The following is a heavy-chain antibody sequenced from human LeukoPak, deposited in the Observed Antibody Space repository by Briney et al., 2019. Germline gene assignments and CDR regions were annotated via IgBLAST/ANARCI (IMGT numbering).Heavy chain of an antibody. CDR3: ARDLLAPFDP. Sequence: GASVKVSCKASGYTFSSYAMNWVRQAPGQGLEWMGKISANTGNPTYAQGFTGRFVFSLDTSVSTAYLQISSLKAEDTAVYYCARDLLAPFDPWGQGTLVTVSS. V-gene: IGHV7-4-1*02. D-gene: IGHD2-15*01. J-gene: IGHJ5*02. CDR2: ISANTGNP. CDR1: GYTFSSYA.